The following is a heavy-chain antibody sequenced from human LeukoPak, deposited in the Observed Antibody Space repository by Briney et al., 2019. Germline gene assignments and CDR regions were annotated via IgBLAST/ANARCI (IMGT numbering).Heavy chain of an antibody. CDR1: GFTFSSYS. CDR3: AREYVVVVAATPIYYYYGMDV. J-gene: IGHJ6*02. V-gene: IGHV3-21*01. CDR2: ISSSSSYI. D-gene: IGHD2-15*01. Sequence: GGSLILSCAASGFTFSSYSMNWVRQAPGKGLEWVSSISSSSSYIYYADSVKGRFTISRDNAKNSLYLQMNSLRAEDTAVYYCAREYVVVVAATPIYYYYGMDVWGQGTTVTVSS.